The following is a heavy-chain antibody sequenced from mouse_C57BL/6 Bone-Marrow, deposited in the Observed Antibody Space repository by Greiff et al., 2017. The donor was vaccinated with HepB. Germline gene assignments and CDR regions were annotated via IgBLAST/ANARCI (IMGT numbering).Heavy chain of an antibody. CDR2: ISNGGGST. Sequence: EVMLVESGGGLVQPGGSLKLSCAASGFTFSDYYMYWVRQTPEKRLEWVAYISNGGGSTYYPDTVKGRFTISRDNAKNTLYLQMSRLKSEDTAMYYCASQGTVVARDYAMDYWGQGTSVTVSS. D-gene: IGHD1-1*01. V-gene: IGHV5-12*01. CDR1: GFTFSDYY. CDR3: ASQGTVVARDYAMDY. J-gene: IGHJ4*01.